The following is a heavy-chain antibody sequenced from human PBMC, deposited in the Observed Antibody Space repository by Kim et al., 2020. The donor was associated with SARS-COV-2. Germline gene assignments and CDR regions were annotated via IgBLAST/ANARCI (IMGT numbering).Heavy chain of an antibody. CDR2: INPNSGGT. CDR1: GYTFTGYY. Sequence: ASVKVSCKASGYTFTGYYMHWVRQAPGQGLEWMGWINPNSGGTNYAQKFQGRVTMTRDTSISTAYMELSRLRSDDTAVYYCARDYRRIAAATGYWGQGTLVTVSS. CDR3: ARDYRRIAAATGY. D-gene: IGHD6-13*01. V-gene: IGHV1-2*02. J-gene: IGHJ4*02.